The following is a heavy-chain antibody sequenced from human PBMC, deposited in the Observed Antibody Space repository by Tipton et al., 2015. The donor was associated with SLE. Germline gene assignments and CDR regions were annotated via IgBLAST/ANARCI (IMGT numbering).Heavy chain of an antibody. Sequence: TLSLTCTVSGDSISNYYWSWIRQSAGKGLEWMGRFYLGGTTSYNPSFKSRVTMSADTSKNQFSLKLNSVTAADTAVYYCARVYPNYGDYEYFQHWGQGTLVTVSS. D-gene: IGHD4-17*01. CDR3: ARVYPNYGDYEYFQH. CDR2: FYLGGTT. CDR1: GDSISNYY. J-gene: IGHJ1*01. V-gene: IGHV4-4*07.